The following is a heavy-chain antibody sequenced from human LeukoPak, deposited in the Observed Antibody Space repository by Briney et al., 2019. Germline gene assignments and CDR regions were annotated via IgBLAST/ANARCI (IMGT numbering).Heavy chain of an antibody. J-gene: IGHJ5*02. Sequence: ASVKVSCKASGGTFSSYAISWVRQAPGQGLEWMGGIFPIFGTANYAQKFQGRVTITTDESTSTAYMELSSLRSEDTAVYYCARGFVDCSGGSCYSGWFDPWGQGTLVTVSS. V-gene: IGHV1-69*05. D-gene: IGHD2-15*01. CDR2: IFPIFGTA. CDR3: ARGFVDCSGGSCYSGWFDP. CDR1: GGTFSSYA.